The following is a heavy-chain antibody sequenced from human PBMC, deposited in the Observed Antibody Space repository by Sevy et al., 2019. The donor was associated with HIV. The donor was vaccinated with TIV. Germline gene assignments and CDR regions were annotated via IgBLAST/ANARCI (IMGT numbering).Heavy chain of an antibody. V-gene: IGHV4-38-2*01. J-gene: IGHJ3*02. CDR1: GYSICSGYY. Sequence: SETLSLTCAVSGYSICSGYYWAWIRQPPGKGLEWIANVYPSDVFYSPSLRSRVTISVDTSKNLFFLKLTSVTAADTALYYCVRSGSSPLCASDMWGQGTMVTVSS. CDR2: VYPSDV. CDR3: VRSGSSPLCASDM. D-gene: IGHD3-10*01.